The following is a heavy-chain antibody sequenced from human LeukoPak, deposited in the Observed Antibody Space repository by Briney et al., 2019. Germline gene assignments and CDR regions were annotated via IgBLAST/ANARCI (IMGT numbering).Heavy chain of an antibody. CDR3: ARGGCSSTSCYHGDY. CDR2: INPSGGST. Sequence: ASVKVSCKASGYTFTSYYMHWVRQAPGQGLEWMGIINPSGGSTSYAQKFQGRVTMTRDTSTSTVYMELSSLRSEDTAVYYCARGGCSSTSCYHGDYWGQGTLVTVPS. J-gene: IGHJ4*02. CDR1: GYTFTSYY. D-gene: IGHD2-2*01. V-gene: IGHV1-46*03.